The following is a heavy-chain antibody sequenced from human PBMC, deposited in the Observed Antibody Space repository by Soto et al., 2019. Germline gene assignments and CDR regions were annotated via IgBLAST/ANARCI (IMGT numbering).Heavy chain of an antibody. D-gene: IGHD6-19*01. CDR2: ISSSGSST. V-gene: IGHV3-11*01. CDR1: GLTFSDYY. CDR3: ASHTGYSSGWGFDY. J-gene: IGHJ4*02. Sequence: QVQLVESGGGLVKPGGSLRLSCAASGLTFSDYYMSWIRQAPGKGLEWVSYISSSGSSTYYVDSVKGRFTSSRDNAKNSLYLQMNSLRAEDAAVYYCASHTGYSSGWGFDYWGQGTLVTISS.